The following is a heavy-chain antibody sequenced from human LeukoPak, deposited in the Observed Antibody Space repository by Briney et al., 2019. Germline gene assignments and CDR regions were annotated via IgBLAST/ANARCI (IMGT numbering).Heavy chain of an antibody. CDR1: GGSISSSSDY. Sequence: PSEPLSLTCTVSGGSISSSSDYWGWIRQPPGKGLEWIGSIFSGSTYYYSSIESRVTISVDTSKKQFSLNLNSVTAADTAVYYCARHEIGSKRFPDWGQGTLVTVSS. J-gene: IGHJ4*02. CDR3: ARHEIGSKRFPD. CDR2: IFSGST. D-gene: IGHD1-26*01. V-gene: IGHV4-39*01.